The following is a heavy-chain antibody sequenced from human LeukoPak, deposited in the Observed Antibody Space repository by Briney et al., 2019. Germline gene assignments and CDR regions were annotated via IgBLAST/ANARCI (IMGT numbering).Heavy chain of an antibody. J-gene: IGHJ1*01. CDR3: AKDRGWQLLRAEYFQH. V-gene: IGHV3-43*02. CDR1: GFIFSNYA. CDR2: ISADGRST. Sequence: GGSLRLSCAASGFIFSNYAMRWVRQLPGKGLEWVSLISADGRSTYYADSVKGRFTISRDNSRFSLYLQMRSLTTEDTAVYYCAKDRGWQLLRAEYFQHWGPGTLVTGSS. D-gene: IGHD2-15*01.